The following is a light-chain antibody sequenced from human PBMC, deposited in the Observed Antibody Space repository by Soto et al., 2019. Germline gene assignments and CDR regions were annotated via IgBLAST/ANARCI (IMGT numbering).Light chain of an antibody. J-gene: IGKJ2*01. CDR1: QGISNC. V-gene: IGKV1-27*01. CDR3: QNYYSAPHT. Sequence: DIQMTQSPSSLSASVGDRVTITCRASQGISNCLAWYQQKPGTVPKLLIYAASTLQSGVPSRFSGSGSGSDFTLIISCLQPEDVATYYCQNYYSAPHTFGQGTELEIK. CDR2: AAS.